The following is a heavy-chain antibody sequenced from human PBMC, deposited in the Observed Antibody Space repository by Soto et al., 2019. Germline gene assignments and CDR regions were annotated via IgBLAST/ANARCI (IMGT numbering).Heavy chain of an antibody. CDR3: ARDRLILPAHDFFYGSDV. Sequence: DVKLVESGGGLVQPGASLRLSCEVSGFTFSMYSMSWVRQSPGKGLEWVAKIPQDGVDGHYADSVKGRFTISRDNGKNSLYLQLNILRAEDTAVYYCARDRLILPAHDFFYGSDVWGRGATVTVSS. CDR1: GFTFSMYS. V-gene: IGHV3-7*03. J-gene: IGHJ6*02. D-gene: IGHD2-21*02. CDR2: IPQDGVDG.